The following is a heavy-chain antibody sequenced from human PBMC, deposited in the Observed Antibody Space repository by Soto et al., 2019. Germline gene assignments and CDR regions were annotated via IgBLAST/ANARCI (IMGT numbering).Heavy chain of an antibody. CDR3: ASRAGYYKRSLAYYYYYYGMDV. CDR2: ISYDGSNK. V-gene: IGHV3-30*03. CDR1: GFTFSSYG. D-gene: IGHD3-9*01. J-gene: IGHJ6*02. Sequence: GGSLRLSCAASGFTFSSYGMHWVRQAPGKGLEWVAVISYDGSNKYYADSVKGRFTISRDNSKNTLYLQMNSLRSEDTAVYYCASRAGYYKRSLAYYYYYYGMDVWGQGTTVTVSS.